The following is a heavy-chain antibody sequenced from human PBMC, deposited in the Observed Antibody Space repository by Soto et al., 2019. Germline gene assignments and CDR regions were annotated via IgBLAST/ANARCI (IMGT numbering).Heavy chain of an antibody. J-gene: IGHJ3*02. Sequence: QVQLVQSGAEVKKPGASVKVSCKASGYTFTGYYMHWVRQAPGQGLEWMGWINPNSGGTNYAQKFQGWVTMTRDTSISTAYMELSRLRSDDTAVYYCARDRMGATTLGAFDIWGQGTMVTVSS. V-gene: IGHV1-2*04. CDR3: ARDRMGATTLGAFDI. D-gene: IGHD1-26*01. CDR2: INPNSGGT. CDR1: GYTFTGYY.